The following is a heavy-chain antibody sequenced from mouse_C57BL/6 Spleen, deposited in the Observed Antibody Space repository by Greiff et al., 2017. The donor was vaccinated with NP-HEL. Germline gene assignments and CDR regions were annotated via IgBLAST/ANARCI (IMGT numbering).Heavy chain of an antibody. J-gene: IGHJ4*01. CDR3: ARIYYGNAYAMDY. Sequence: EVQLVESEAGLVQPGSSMKLSCTASGFTFSDYYMAWVRQVPEKGLEWVANINSDGSSTYYLDSLKSRFIISRDNAKNTLYLQMSSLKSEDTATYYCARIYYGNAYAMDYWGQGTSVTVSS. CDR1: GFTFSDYY. D-gene: IGHD2-1*01. CDR2: INSDGSST. V-gene: IGHV5-16*01.